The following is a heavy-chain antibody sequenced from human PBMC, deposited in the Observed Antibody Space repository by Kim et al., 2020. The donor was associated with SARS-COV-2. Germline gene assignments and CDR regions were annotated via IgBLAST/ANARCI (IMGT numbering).Heavy chain of an antibody. CDR3: ARRGYSSSRRRGDPMDV. D-gene: IGHD6-13*01. CDR1: GGSISSSSYY. Sequence: SETLSLTCTVSGGSISSSSYYWGWIRQPPGKGLEWIGSIYYSGSTYYNPSLKSRVTISVDTSKNQFSLKLSSVTAADTAVYYCARRGYSSSRRRGDPMDVWGQGTTVTVSS. CDR2: IYYSGST. V-gene: IGHV4-39*01. J-gene: IGHJ6*02.